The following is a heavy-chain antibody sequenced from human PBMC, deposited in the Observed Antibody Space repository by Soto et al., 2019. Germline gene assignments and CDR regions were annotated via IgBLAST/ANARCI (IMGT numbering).Heavy chain of an antibody. CDR2: IYYSGST. V-gene: IGHV4-30-4*01. J-gene: IGHJ4*02. CDR3: ARENPGSDYFDY. Sequence: SETLSLTCTVSGGSISSGDYYWSWIRQPPGKGLEWIGYIYYSGSTYYNPSLKSRVTISVDTSKNQFSLKLSSVTAADTAVYYCARENPGSDYFDYWGQGTLVTVSS. CDR1: GGSISSGDYY. D-gene: IGHD3-10*01.